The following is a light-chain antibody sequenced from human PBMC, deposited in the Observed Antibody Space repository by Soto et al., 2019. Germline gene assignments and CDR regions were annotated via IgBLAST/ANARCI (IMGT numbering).Light chain of an antibody. CDR1: KIGSKS. CDR3: QVWDSSSDHVV. J-gene: IGLJ2*01. Sequence: SYELTQPPSVSVAPGKTARITCGGNKIGSKSVHWYQQKPGQAPVLVIYYDSDRPSGIPERFSGSNSGNTATLTISRVEAGDEADYYCQVWDSSSDHVVFGGGTTLSVL. V-gene: IGLV3-21*04. CDR2: YDS.